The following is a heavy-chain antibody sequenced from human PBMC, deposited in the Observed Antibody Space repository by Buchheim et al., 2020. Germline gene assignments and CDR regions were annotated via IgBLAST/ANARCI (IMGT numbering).Heavy chain of an antibody. D-gene: IGHD2/OR15-2a*01. J-gene: IGHJ4*02. Sequence: QVQLVESGGGVVQPGTSLRLSCAASGFSFRSHAMHWVRQAPGQGLEWVALISYDASYKDYPDSVKGRFTISRDNSTNTLYLQMNSLRVEDTAVYYCLAEIGAREFDHWGQGTL. CDR1: GFSFRSHA. V-gene: IGHV3-30*03. CDR2: ISYDASYK. CDR3: LAEIGAREFDH.